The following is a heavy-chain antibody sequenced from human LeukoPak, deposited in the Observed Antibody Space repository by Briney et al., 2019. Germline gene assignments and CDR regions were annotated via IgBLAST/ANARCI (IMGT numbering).Heavy chain of an antibody. D-gene: IGHD6-13*01. CDR2: ISSSSSTI. Sequence: GGSLRLSCAASGFTFSSYSMNWVRQAPGKGLEWVSYISSSSSTIYYADSVKGRFSISRDNAKNSLYLQMNSLRAEDTALYYCAKSSEQLREAFDIWGQGTMVTVSS. CDR3: AKSSEQLREAFDI. V-gene: IGHV3-48*04. J-gene: IGHJ3*02. CDR1: GFTFSSYS.